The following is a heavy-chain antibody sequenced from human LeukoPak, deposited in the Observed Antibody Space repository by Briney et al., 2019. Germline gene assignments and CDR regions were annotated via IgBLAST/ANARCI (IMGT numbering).Heavy chain of an antibody. CDR3: AKRLSMVRGVFDS. CDR1: GFTFSSYA. CDR2: ISDSGST. D-gene: IGHD3-10*01. J-gene: IGHJ4*02. Sequence: PGGSLRLSCAASGFTFSSYAMSWVRQAPGEGLEWVSGISDSGSTYYADSVKGRFTISRDNSKNTLYLQMNSLRAEDTAVYYCAKRLSMVRGVFDSWGQGTLVTVSS. V-gene: IGHV3-23*01.